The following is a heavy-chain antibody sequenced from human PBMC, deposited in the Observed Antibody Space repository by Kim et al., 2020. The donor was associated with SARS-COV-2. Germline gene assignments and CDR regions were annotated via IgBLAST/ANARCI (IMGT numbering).Heavy chain of an antibody. CDR2: IYPGDSDT. Sequence: GESLKISCKGSGYSFTSYWIGWVRQMPGKGLEWMGIIYPGDSDTRYSPSFQGQVTISADKSISTAYLQWSSLKASDTAMYYCARHPTRYVERGGNFDYWGQGALVTVSS. V-gene: IGHV5-51*01. CDR3: ARHPTRYVERGGNFDY. D-gene: IGHD3-16*01. CDR1: GYSFTSYW. J-gene: IGHJ4*02.